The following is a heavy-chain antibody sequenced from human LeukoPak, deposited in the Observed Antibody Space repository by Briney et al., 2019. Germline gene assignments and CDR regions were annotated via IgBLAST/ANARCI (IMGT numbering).Heavy chain of an antibody. CDR1: GGSIRSSYYY. J-gene: IGHJ5*01. CDR3: PRAPPPGATAFGVVDS. Sequence: SETLSLTCTVSGGSIRSSYYYWGWIRQPPGKGLEWIGSIYDSGSTYYNPSLKSRVTISVDTSKNQFSLKLNSVTAADTAVYYCPRAPPPGATAFGVVDSWGQGTLVTVSS. D-gene: IGHD3-16*01. V-gene: IGHV4-39*01. CDR2: IYDSGST.